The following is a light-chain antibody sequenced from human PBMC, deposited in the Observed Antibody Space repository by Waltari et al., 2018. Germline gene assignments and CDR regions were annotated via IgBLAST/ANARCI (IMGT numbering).Light chain of an antibody. J-gene: IGLJ3*02. Sequence: QSALTQPASVSGSPGQSITISCTGTRRDLCAYNYVPWYQRHPGKAPKLIIYESSNRPGGVSNRFSASKSGNTASLTISGLQSEDEADYYCAAWDDSLNGWVFGGGTKLTVL. V-gene: IGLV2-14*01. CDR2: ESS. CDR1: RRDLCAYNY. CDR3: AAWDDSLNGWV.